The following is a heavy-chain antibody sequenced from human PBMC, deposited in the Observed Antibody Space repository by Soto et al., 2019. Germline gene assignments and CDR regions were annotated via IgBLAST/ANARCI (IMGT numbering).Heavy chain of an antibody. CDR1: GYTFTSYY. J-gene: IGHJ5*02. CDR3: ARDRGSGTWWFDP. CDR2: IKPSGGST. D-gene: IGHD1-7*01. V-gene: IGHV1-46*03. Sequence: ASVKVSCKASGYTFTSYYMHWVRQAPGQGLEWMGIIKPSGGSTSYAQKFQGRVTMTRDTSTSTVYMELSSLRSEDTAVYYCARDRGSGTWWFDPWGQGTLVTVSS.